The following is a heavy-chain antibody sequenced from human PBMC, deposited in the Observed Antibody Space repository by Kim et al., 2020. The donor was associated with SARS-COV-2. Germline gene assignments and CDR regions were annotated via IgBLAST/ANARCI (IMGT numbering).Heavy chain of an antibody. V-gene: IGHV4-30-2*05. Sequence: RVTISVDTSKNQFSLKLSSVTAADTAVYYCARRLGNITIFGVVKNWFDPWGQGTLVTVSS. J-gene: IGHJ5*02. CDR3: ARRLGNITIFGVVKNWFDP. D-gene: IGHD3-3*01.